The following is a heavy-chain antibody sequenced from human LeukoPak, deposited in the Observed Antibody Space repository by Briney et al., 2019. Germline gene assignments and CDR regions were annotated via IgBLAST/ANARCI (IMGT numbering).Heavy chain of an antibody. Sequence: ASVKVSCKASGYTFTGCYMHWVRPAPGQGLEWMGWINPNSGGTNYAQKFQGRVTMTRDTSISTAYMELSRLRSDDTAVYYCARWDHLGYGSFDYWGQGTLVTVSS. V-gene: IGHV1-2*02. CDR3: ARWDHLGYGSFDY. CDR1: GYTFTGCY. D-gene: IGHD3-10*01. CDR2: INPNSGGT. J-gene: IGHJ4*02.